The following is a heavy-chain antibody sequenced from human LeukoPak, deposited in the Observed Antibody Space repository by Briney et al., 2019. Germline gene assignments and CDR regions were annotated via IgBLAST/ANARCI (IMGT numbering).Heavy chain of an antibody. D-gene: IGHD7-27*01. CDR1: GFTFSSYS. CDR2: IDTSTTYM. V-gene: IGHV3-21*01. J-gene: IGHJ2*01. Sequence: PGGSLRLSCAASGFTFSSYSMNWVRQAPGKGLEWVSSIDTSTTYMTYADSVKGRFTISRDNARNSLYLQMNSLRAEDTAVYYCAREAGTGERWYFDLWGRGTLVTVSS. CDR3: AREAGTGERWYFDL.